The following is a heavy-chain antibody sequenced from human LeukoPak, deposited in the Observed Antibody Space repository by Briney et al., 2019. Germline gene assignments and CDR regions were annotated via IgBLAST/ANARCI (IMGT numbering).Heavy chain of an antibody. CDR1: EFTFKNAW. Sequence: GGSLRLSCAASEFTFKNAWMNWVRQAPGKGLEWVGRIRSKTDGGTTDYAAPVRGRFTISSDDSKNMLYLQMNSLKTEDTAVYYCSTGLIPTTGYYWGQGTLVAVSS. CDR3: STGLIPTTGYY. V-gene: IGHV3-15*01. D-gene: IGHD1-1*01. CDR2: IRSKTDGGTT. J-gene: IGHJ4*02.